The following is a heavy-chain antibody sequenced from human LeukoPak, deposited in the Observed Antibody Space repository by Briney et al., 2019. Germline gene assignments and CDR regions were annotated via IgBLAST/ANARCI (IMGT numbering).Heavy chain of an antibody. CDR1: GYTFTSYY. J-gene: IGHJ6*03. CDR2: INPSGGST. D-gene: IGHD5-18*01. Sequence: ASVKVSCKASGYTFTSYYMHWVRQAPGQGLEWMGIINPSGGSTSYAQKFQGRVTMTRDMSTSTVYMELSSLRSEDTAVYYCARDYRYSYGRYYYYYYMDVWGKGTTVTVSS. CDR3: ARDYRYSYGRYYYYYYMDV. V-gene: IGHV1-46*01.